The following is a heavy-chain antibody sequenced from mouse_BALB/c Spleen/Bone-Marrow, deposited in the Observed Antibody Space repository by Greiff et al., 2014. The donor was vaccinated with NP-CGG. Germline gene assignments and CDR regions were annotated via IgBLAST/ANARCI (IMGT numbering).Heavy chain of an antibody. J-gene: IGHJ3*01. D-gene: IGHD1-1*01. V-gene: IGHV1-7*01. CDR1: GYTFTSYW. Sequence: VQLQQSGAELAKPGASVKMSCKASGYTFTSYWMHWVKQRPGQGLEWIGYINPSTGYTEYNQKFKDKATLTADKSSSTAYMQLSSLTSEDSAAYYCAREGYYGSPFAYWGQGTLVTVSA. CDR2: INPSTGYT. CDR3: AREGYYGSPFAY.